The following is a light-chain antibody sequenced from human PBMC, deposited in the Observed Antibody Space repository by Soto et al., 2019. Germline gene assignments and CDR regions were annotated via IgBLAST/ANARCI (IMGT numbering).Light chain of an antibody. CDR1: QYLINW. CDR3: QDSTCFSDR. J-gene: IGKJ4*01. Sequence: IRMYMSPSALSVSVVYRVIITCRASQYLINWVAWYQQKPCKAPKLLIYDASTLESGVPSRFTGSSSGTEFTLTICSLQPDDFVTYYCQDSTCFSDRFGGVAKLDIK. V-gene: IGKV1-5*01. CDR2: DAS.